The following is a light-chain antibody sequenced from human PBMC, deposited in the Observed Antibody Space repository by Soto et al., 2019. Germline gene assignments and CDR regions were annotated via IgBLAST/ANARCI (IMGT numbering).Light chain of an antibody. CDR2: WAS. CDR1: RSVLYSSNDKSY. CDR3: HQYYSSPYT. J-gene: IGKJ2*01. V-gene: IGKV4-1*01. Sequence: DIVMTQSPDSLAVSLGERVTINCKSSRSVLYSSNDKSYLAWYQQKPGQPPKLLFYWASTRESGVPDRFSGSGSGTDFTLTISSLQAEDVAVYYCHQYYSSPYTFGQGTKLEIK.